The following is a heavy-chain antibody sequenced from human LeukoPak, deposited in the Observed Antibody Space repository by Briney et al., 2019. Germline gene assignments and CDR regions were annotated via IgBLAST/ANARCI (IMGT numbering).Heavy chain of an antibody. D-gene: IGHD2-21*02. CDR2: IYYSGNT. CDR3: ARAARPFCGGDCYFDY. CDR1: GGSISSGGYS. V-gene: IGHV4-30-4*07. Sequence: PSQTLSLTCAVSGGSISSGGYSWSWIRQPPGKGLEWIAYIYYSGNTDYNPSLKSRVTISLDTSKNQFSLKLMSVTAADTAVYYCARAARPFCGGDCYFDYWGQGTLVTVSS. J-gene: IGHJ4*02.